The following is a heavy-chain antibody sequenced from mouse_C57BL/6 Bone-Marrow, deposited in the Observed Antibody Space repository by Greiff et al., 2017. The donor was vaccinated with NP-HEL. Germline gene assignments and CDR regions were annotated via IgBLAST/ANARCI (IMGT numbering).Heavy chain of an antibody. D-gene: IGHD1-1*01. CDR3: ARATTVVAGDY. V-gene: IGHV1-66*01. Sequence: QVQLKESGPELVKPGASVKISCKASGYSFTSYYIHWVKQRPGQGLEWIGWIYPGSGNTKYNEKFKGKATLTADTSSSPAYMQLRSLTSEDSAVYYCARATTVVAGDYWGQGTTLTVSS. CDR1: GYSFTSYY. J-gene: IGHJ2*01. CDR2: IYPGSGNT.